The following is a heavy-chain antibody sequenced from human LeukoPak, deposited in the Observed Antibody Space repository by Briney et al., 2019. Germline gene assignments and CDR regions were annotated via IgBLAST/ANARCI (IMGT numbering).Heavy chain of an antibody. CDR2: ISSSSSYI. D-gene: IGHD6-13*01. V-gene: IGHV3-21*01. CDR1: GFTFSSYS. CDR3: AREVGSSWAAPNWFGP. J-gene: IGHJ5*02. Sequence: GGSLRLSCAASGFTFSSYSMNWVRQAPGKGLEWVSSISSSSSYIYYADSVKGRFTISRDNAKNSLYLQMNSLRAEDTAVYYCAREVGSSWAAPNWFGPWGQGTLVTVSS.